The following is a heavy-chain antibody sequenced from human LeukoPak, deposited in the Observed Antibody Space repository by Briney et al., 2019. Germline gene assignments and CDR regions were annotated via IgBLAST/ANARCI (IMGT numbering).Heavy chain of an antibody. CDR1: GGSISSYY. D-gene: IGHD3-10*01. J-gene: IGHJ6*02. CDR2: IYYSGST. Sequence: SETLSLTCTVSGGSISSYYWSWIRQPPGKGLEWIGYIYYSGSTNYNPSLKSRVTISVDTSKNQFSLKLSSVTAADTAVYYCARARITMVRGASYPRFYGMDVWGQGTTVTVSS. CDR3: ARARITMVRGASYPRFYGMDV. V-gene: IGHV4-59*01.